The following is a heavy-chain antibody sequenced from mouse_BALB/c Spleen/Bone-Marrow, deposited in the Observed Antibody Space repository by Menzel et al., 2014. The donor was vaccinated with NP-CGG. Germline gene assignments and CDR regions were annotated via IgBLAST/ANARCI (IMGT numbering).Heavy chain of an antibody. Sequence: VQLKHSGPELVKPGASVKVSCKASGYTFTNYVMHWVKQKPGQGLEWIGYINPYSDGTKYNEKFKGKATLTSDKSSGTDYMELSSLASEDSAVYYCARRPSFYGSSYGAMDYWGQGTSVTVSS. D-gene: IGHD1-1*01. V-gene: IGHV1-14*01. CDR1: GYTFTNYV. CDR3: ARRPSFYGSSYGAMDY. CDR2: INPYSDGT. J-gene: IGHJ4*01.